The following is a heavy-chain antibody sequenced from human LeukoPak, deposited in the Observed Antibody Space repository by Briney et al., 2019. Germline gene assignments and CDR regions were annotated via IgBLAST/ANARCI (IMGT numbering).Heavy chain of an antibody. D-gene: IGHD1-7*01. CDR1: GFTFSNNA. J-gene: IGHJ4*02. Sequence: GGSLRLSCGASGFTFSNNAMYWVRQAPGKGLEWVSGISDNGRSTYYADSVKGRFTISRDKSKNMLCLQMNSLRAEDTAIYYCAKDLAGTTSFDFWGQGTLVTVSS. CDR3: AKDLAGTTSFDF. CDR2: ISDNGRST. V-gene: IGHV3-23*01.